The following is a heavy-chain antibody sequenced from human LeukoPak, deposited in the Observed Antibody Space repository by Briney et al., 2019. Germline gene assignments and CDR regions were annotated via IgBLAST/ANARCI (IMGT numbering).Heavy chain of an antibody. CDR2: IKEDGSEE. CDR1: GFTFSNYW. Sequence: GGFLRLSCAAFGFTFSNYWMNWVRQAPGKGLEWVANIKEDGSEEYYVDSVKGRFTISRDNAKNSLYLQMNSLRAEDTAVYYCARDNGDYWGQGTLVTVSS. CDR3: ARDNGDY. J-gene: IGHJ4*02. V-gene: IGHV3-7*01.